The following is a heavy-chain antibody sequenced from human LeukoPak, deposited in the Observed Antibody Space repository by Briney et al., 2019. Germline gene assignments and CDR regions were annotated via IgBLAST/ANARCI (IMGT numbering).Heavy chain of an antibody. CDR3: ARVYFAFPDYYGMDV. Sequence: PAETLSLTCTVSGGSISSYYWSWIRQPAGKELEWIGRIYTSGSTNYNPSLKSRVTMSVDTSKNQFSLKLSSVTAADTAVYYCARVYFAFPDYYGMDVWGQGTTVTVSS. D-gene: IGHD3-9*01. CDR2: IYTSGST. CDR1: GGSISSYY. J-gene: IGHJ6*02. V-gene: IGHV4-4*07.